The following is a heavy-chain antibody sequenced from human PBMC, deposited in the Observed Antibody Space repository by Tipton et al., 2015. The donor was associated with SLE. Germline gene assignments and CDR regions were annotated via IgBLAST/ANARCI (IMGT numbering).Heavy chain of an antibody. V-gene: IGHV3-9*01. CDR1: GLTFHDYA. CDR3: AKNNERWDNYYGMDV. Sequence: SLRLSCAASGLTFHDYAMDWVRQVPGKGLEWVSGISWNSGTIGYADSVKGRFTISRDNAKNSLYLEMNSLRVEDTALYYCAKNNERWDNYYGMDVWCQGTTVTVSS. CDR2: ISWNSGTI. J-gene: IGHJ6*02. D-gene: IGHD1-26*01.